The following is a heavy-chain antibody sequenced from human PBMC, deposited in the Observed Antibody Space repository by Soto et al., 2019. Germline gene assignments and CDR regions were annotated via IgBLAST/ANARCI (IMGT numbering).Heavy chain of an antibody. V-gene: IGHV4-31*03. J-gene: IGHJ6*02. CDR3: AGDQGGKLLKGSGMDV. CDR1: GGSINSGGYY. D-gene: IGHD3-10*01. Sequence: QVQLQESGPGLVRPSQTLSLTCTVSGGSINSGGYYWSWIRQHPVKGLEWIGYIYYNSGDTYYNPSLKRRVAIAVETFKTQITLKLSSVTAADTAVYYCAGDQGGKLLKGSGMDVWGQGNTVIVS. CDR2: IYYNSGDT.